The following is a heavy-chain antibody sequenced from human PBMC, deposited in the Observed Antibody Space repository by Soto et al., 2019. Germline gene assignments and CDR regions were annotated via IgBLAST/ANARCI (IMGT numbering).Heavy chain of an antibody. J-gene: IGHJ4*02. CDR2: INHSGST. V-gene: IGHV4-34*01. CDR1: GGSFSGYY. CDR3: ARGSLDTAMVTGFDY. D-gene: IGHD5-18*01. Sequence: SEILSLTCAVYGGSFSGYYLSWIRQPPGKGLEWIGEINHSGSTNYNPSLKSRVTISVDTSKNQFSLKLSSVTAADTAVYYCARGSLDTAMVTGFDYWGQGTLVTVSS.